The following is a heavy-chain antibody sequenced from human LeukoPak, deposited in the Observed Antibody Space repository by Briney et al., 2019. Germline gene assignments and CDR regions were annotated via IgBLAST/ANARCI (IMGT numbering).Heavy chain of an antibody. CDR1: GGSISSYY. CDR2: INHSGST. D-gene: IGHD3-3*01. V-gene: IGHV4-34*01. J-gene: IGHJ4*02. Sequence: SETLSLTCTVSGGSISSYYWSWIRQPPGKGLEWIGEINHSGSTNYNPSLKSRVTISVDTSKNQFSLKLSSVTAADTAVYYCARVDFWSGYDYWGQGTLVTVSS. CDR3: ARVDFWSGYDY.